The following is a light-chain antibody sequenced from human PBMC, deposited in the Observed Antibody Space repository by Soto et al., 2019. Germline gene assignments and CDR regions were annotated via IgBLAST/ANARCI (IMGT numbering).Light chain of an antibody. CDR2: EVS. J-gene: IGLJ1*01. CDR1: SSDVGGYNY. CDR3: SSYTSSSPRV. Sequence: QSALTQPASESGSPGQSITISCTGTSSDVGGYNYVSWYQQHPGKAPKLMIYEVSNRPSGVSNRFSGSKSGNTASLTISGLQAEDEADYYCSSYTSSSPRVFGTGTKLTVL. V-gene: IGLV2-14*01.